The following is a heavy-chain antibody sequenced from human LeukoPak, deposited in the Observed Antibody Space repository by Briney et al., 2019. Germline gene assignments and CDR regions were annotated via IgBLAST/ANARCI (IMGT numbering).Heavy chain of an antibody. Sequence: GASVKVSCKASGYTFTSYGISWVRQAPGQGLDWMGWISVYNGNTNYAQKAQGRVTMTTDSSTSTAYMELMSLRSDDTAVYYCARDSDYDGSGGLLDYWGQGTLVTVSS. V-gene: IGHV1-18*01. CDR1: GYTFTSYG. CDR3: ARDSDYDGSGGLLDY. CDR2: ISVYNGNT. J-gene: IGHJ4*02. D-gene: IGHD3-22*01.